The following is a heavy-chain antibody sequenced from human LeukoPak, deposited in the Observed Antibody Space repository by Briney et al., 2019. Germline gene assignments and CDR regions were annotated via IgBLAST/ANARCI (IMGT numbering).Heavy chain of an antibody. CDR2: INYSGST. J-gene: IGHJ4*02. CDR1: GGSISSDY. Sequence: SETLSLTCTVSGGSISSDYWSWLRQPPGKGLEWIGNINYSGSTNYNPSLKSRVTISGDTSKNQFSLKLSSVTAADTALYYCASASSGSWDQYFDYWGQGTLVTVSS. D-gene: IGHD6-19*01. V-gene: IGHV4-59*01. CDR3: ASASSGSWDQYFDY.